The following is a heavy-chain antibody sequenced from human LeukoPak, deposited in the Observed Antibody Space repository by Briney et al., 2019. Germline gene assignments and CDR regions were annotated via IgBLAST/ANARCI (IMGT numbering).Heavy chain of an antibody. CDR2: IYYSGST. CDR3: ARGGSTTWAKFDS. CDR1: GGSISSYY. D-gene: IGHD6-13*01. J-gene: IGHJ4*02. V-gene: IGHV4-59*08. Sequence: PSETLSLTCTVSGGSISSYYWSWIRQTPGKGLEWIGDIYYSGSTNYNPSLKSRVTISVDTSKNQFSLKLSSVTAADTAVYFCARGGSTTWAKFDSWGQGALVTVSA.